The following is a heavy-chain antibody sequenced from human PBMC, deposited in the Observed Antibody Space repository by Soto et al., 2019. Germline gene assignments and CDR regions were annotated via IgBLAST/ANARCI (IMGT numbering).Heavy chain of an antibody. CDR3: ASGASRWYPYFFDS. V-gene: IGHV1-69*01. Sequence: QAQVVQSGAEVRKPGSSVKLSCKASEGTFNSYAIAWVRQAPGHGREWMGGIIPYYNTLNYTQKFQDRVTITADAYTSTAYMELSSLTPDDTAFYFCASGASRWYPYFFDSWAQGTLVTVSS. D-gene: IGHD6-13*01. CDR1: EGTFNSYA. J-gene: IGHJ4*02. CDR2: IIPYYNTL.